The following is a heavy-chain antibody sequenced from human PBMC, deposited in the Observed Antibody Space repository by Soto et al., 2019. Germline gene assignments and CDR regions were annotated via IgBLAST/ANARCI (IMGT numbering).Heavy chain of an antibody. Sequence: ASVKVSCKASGYTFTSYAMHWVRQAPGQRLEWMGWINAGNGNTKYSQKFQGRVTITRDTSASTAYMELSSLRSEDTAVYYCARSTILGNCTDPWGKETLVTVSS. D-gene: IGHD2-2*01. J-gene: IGHJ5*02. CDR1: GYTFTSYA. V-gene: IGHV1-3*01. CDR3: ARSTILGNCTDP. CDR2: INAGNGNT.